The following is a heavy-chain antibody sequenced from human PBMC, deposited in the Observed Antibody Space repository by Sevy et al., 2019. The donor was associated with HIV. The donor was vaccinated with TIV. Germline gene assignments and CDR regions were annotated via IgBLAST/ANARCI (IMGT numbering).Heavy chain of an antibody. D-gene: IGHD5-12*01. J-gene: IGHJ4*02. CDR2: IRRNSHEPYGGTT. CDR1: GFTFGDYA. V-gene: IGHV3-49*03. Sequence: GGSLRLSCTSSGFTFGDYAMSWFRQAPGKGLEWVAFIRRNSHEPYGGTTEYAASVKGRFTISRDDFKRIAYLQMNSLKTEDTAVYYCTRALATADTPEYYCDYWGQGILVTVSS. CDR3: TRALATADTPEYYCDY.